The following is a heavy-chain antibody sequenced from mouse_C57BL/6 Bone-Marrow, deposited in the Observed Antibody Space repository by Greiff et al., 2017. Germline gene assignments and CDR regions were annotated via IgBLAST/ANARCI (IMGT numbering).Heavy chain of an antibody. CDR2: IDPSDSNT. J-gene: IGHJ1*03. CDR3: ARERLSGYFDV. CDR1: GYTFTSYW. V-gene: IGHV1-69*01. Sequence: VQLQQSGAELVMPGASVKLSCKASGYTFTSYWMHWVKQRPGQGLEWIGEIDPSDSNTNYNQKFKGKSTLTVDKSSSTAYMQPSSLTSEDSAVYYCARERLSGYFDVWGTGTTVTVSS. D-gene: IGHD2-2*01.